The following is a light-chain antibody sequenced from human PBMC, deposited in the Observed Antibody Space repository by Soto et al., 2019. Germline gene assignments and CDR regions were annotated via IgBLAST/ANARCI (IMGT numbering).Light chain of an antibody. CDR3: QQRSNWPPF. J-gene: IGKJ5*01. Sequence: EIVLTQSPATLSLSPGERATLSCRASQSVSSYLAWYQQKPGQAPRLLIYDASNRATGIPARFSGSGSGTDFTLTISSLEPVDFAVYYCQQRSNWPPFFGQGTRLEIK. CDR1: QSVSSY. V-gene: IGKV3-11*01. CDR2: DAS.